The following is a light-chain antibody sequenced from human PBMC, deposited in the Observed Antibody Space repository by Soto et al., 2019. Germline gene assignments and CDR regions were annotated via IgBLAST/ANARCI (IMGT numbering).Light chain of an antibody. J-gene: IGKJ4*01. CDR2: AAS. CDR3: QQSYSTPLT. Sequence: TQMTQSPWSRSASAGGRVLSTCRASQRISSYLNWYQQKPGKAPKLLIYAASSLQSGVPSRFSGSGSGTDFTLTISSLQPEDFATYYCQQSYSTPLTFGGGTKVDIK. CDR1: QRISSY. V-gene: IGKV1-39*01.